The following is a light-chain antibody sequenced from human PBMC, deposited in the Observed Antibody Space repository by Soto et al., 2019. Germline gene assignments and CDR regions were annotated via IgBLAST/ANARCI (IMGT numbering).Light chain of an antibody. V-gene: IGKV1-5*03. CDR2: KAS. Sequence: DIQMTQSPSTLSSSVGDRVSITCLSSQSISSWLAWYQQKPGKAPKLLIYKASSLESGVPSRFSGSGSGTEFTLTISSLQPDDFATYYCQQYNSYLYTFGQGTKVDIK. CDR1: QSISSW. CDR3: QQYNSYLYT. J-gene: IGKJ2*01.